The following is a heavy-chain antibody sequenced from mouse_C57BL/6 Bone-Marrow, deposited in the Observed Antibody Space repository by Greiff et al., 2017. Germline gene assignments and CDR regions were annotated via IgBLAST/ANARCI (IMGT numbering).Heavy chain of an antibody. J-gene: IGHJ3*01. Sequence: QVQLQQPGAELVRPGTSVKMSCKASGYTFTNYWMGWAKQRPGHGLEWIGRIYPGGGDTNYNEKFKGKATLTVDKSSSTAYMQFSSLTSEDSAIYYCARANSGGCRFAYWGQGTLVTVSA. CDR3: ARANSGGCRFAY. V-gene: IGHV1-63*01. CDR1: GYTFTNYW. D-gene: IGHD3-3*01. CDR2: IYPGGGDT.